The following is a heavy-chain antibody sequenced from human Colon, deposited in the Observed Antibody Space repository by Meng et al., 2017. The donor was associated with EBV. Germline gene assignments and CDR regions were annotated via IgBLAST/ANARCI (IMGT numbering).Heavy chain of an antibody. V-gene: IGHV3-30-3*01. Sequence: QVQLVESGGGVVQPGRXXRLSCAASGFTFSSYAMHWVRQAPGKGLEWVAVISYDGSNKYYADSVKGRFTISRDNSKNTLYLQMNSLRAEDTAVYYCARGKTGTNLWGQGTLVTVSS. CDR2: ISYDGSNK. J-gene: IGHJ4*02. CDR1: GFTFSSYA. D-gene: IGHD1-1*01. CDR3: ARGKTGTNL.